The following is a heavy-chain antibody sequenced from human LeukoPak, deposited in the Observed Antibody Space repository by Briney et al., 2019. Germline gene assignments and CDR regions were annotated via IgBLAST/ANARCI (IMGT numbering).Heavy chain of an antibody. CDR3: ARGGKRALAGTRSPQYFQH. CDR1: GFTFDDSV. V-gene: IGHV3-20*04. CDR2: INWNGGST. D-gene: IGHD6-19*01. Sequence: GGSLRLSCAASGFTFDDSVMSWVRQAPGKGLEWVSSINWNGGSTGYADSVKGRFTISRDNAKNSLYLQMNSLRPEDTAVYYCARGGKRALAGTRSPQYFQHWGQGTLVTVSS. J-gene: IGHJ1*01.